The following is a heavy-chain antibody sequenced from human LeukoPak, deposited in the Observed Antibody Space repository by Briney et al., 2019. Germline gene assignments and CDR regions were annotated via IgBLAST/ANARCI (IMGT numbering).Heavy chain of an antibody. J-gene: IGHJ5*02. V-gene: IGHV3-33*01. Sequence: GGSLRLSCAASGFTFTTYVMHWVRQAPGKGLDWVALIWDDGNNKYYADSVKGRFTISRDNSKNALYLQMNSLRAEDTAVYYCARDNGEWRLNWFDHWGQGTLVTVSS. D-gene: IGHD2-8*01. CDR3: ARDNGEWRLNWFDH. CDR1: GFTFTTYV. CDR2: IWDDGNNK.